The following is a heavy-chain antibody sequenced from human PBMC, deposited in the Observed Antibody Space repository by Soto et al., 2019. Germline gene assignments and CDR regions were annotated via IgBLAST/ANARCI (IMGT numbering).Heavy chain of an antibody. D-gene: IGHD1-26*01. CDR1: GLSFSSYG. V-gene: IGHV3-23*01. J-gene: IGHJ4*02. Sequence: EVQLLESGGGLVEPGGSLRLSCAASGLSFSSYGMSWVRQAPGKGLEWVSGISGSATGTYYADSVKGRFTISRDNSMNTLYLQMNSLSAEDTALYYGAKELIEGGSYYGVVDHWGQGTLVTVSS. CDR3: AKELIEGGSYYGVVDH. CDR2: ISGSATGT.